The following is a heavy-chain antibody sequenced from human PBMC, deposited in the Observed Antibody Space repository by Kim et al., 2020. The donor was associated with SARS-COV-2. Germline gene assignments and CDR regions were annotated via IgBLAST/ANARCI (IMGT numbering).Heavy chain of an antibody. CDR1: GYRFTDYW. J-gene: IGHJ4*02. V-gene: IGHV5-51*01. Sequence: GESLKISCKGSGYRFTDYWIGWVRQMPGKGLEWMGIIYPGDSDTRFSPSFQGQVTMSADKSINTAYLQWSSLQASDTAIYYCARPNRYCTGDRCYSGGHFDYWGQGTLVNVSS. CDR3: ARPNRYCTGDRCYSGGHFDY. CDR2: IYPGDSDT. D-gene: IGHD2-8*01.